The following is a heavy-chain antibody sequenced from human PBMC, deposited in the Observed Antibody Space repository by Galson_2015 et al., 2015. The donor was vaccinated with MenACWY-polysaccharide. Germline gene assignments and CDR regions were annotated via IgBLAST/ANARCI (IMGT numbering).Heavy chain of an antibody. V-gene: IGHV4-39*01. CDR3: ARHLGYGHYYYYYGMDV. CDR2: IYYSGST. J-gene: IGHJ6*02. D-gene: IGHD5-18*01. CDR1: GGSISSSSYY. Sequence: SETLSLTCTVSGGSISSSSYYWGWIRQPPGKGLEWIGSIYYSGSTYYNPSLKSRVTISVDTSKNQFSLKLSSVTAADTAVYYCARHLGYGHYYYYYGMDVWGQGTTVTVSS.